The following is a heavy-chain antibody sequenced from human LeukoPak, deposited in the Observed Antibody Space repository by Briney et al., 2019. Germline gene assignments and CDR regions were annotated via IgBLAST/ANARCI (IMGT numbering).Heavy chain of an antibody. CDR2: IYYSGST. D-gene: IGHD6-6*01. J-gene: IGHJ6*03. CDR3: ARDRWGSTSSESRTDYYYYYMDV. CDR1: GGSISSYY. V-gene: IGHV4-59*01. Sequence: SETLSLTCTVSGGSISSYYWSWIRQPPGKGLEWIGSIYYSGSTNYNPSLKSRATISVDTSKNQFSLKLSSVTAADTAVYYCARDRWGSTSSESRTDYYYYYMDVWGKGTTVTVSS.